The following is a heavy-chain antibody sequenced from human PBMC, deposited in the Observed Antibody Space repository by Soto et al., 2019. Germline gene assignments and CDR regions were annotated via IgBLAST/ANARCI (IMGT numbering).Heavy chain of an antibody. D-gene: IGHD4-17*01. J-gene: IGHJ5*02. CDR2: INHSGST. V-gene: IGHV4-34*01. Sequence: QVQLQQWGAGLLKPSETLSLTCAVYGWSFSGYYLSWIRQPPGKWLEWIGEINHSGSTNYNPSLKRRFTTSVDTSKNQFSLKLSSVTAADTAVYYCARRPRARDYGEYVPTDNWLDTWGQVTLGTVSS. CDR3: ARRPRARDYGEYVPTDNWLDT. CDR1: GWSFSGYY.